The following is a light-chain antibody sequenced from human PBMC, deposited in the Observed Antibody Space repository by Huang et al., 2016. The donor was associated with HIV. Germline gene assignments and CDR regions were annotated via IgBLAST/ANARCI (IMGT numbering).Light chain of an antibody. J-gene: IGKJ2*01. CDR3: QQYNSYPRT. CDR1: QNIRNW. Sequence: DIQMTQSPSTLSASVGDRVTITCRASQNIRNWLAWYQQKPGKAPKLLIYAASTLQSGVPSRFSGSGSGTEFTLTISSLQPDDFATYHCQQYNSYPRTFGQGTKLEIK. V-gene: IGKV1-5*01. CDR2: AAS.